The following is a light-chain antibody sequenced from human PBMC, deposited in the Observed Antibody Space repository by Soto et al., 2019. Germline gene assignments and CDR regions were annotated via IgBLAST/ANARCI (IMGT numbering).Light chain of an antibody. CDR2: DVS. CDR1: GSDVGGYNY. J-gene: IGLJ2*01. V-gene: IGLV2-14*01. Sequence: QSALTQPASVSGSPGQSITISCTGTGSDVGGYNYVSWYQQHPGKAPKVMIYDVSNRPSGVSNRFSGSKSGNTASLTISGLLAEDDADYYCSSYTSASTPLVFGGGTQLTVL. CDR3: SSYTSASTPLV.